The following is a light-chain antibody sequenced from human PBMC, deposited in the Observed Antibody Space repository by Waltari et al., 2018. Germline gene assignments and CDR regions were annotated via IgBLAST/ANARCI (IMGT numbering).Light chain of an antibody. CDR2: EVV. CDR3: CSYARSGTVL. Sequence: QSALTQPASVSGSPGQSITISCTGTSSDVGSYNLVSWYQQHPGNAPKLMIYEVVKRPSGVSNRFSGSTSANAASLTISGLQAEDEGDYYCCSYARSGTVLFGGGTKLTVL. CDR1: SSDVGSYNL. J-gene: IGLJ2*01. V-gene: IGLV2-23*02.